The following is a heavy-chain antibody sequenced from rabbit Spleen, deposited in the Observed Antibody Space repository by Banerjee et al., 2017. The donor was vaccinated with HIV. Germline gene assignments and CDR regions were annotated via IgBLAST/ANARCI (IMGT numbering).Heavy chain of an antibody. V-gene: IGHV1S45*01. CDR1: GFDLSSYYY. Sequence: QEQLEESGGGLVKPEGSLTLTCTASGFDLSSYYYMCWVRQAPGKGLEWVACIYVGSSGTTYYANWAKGRFTISKTSSTTVTLQMTSLTAADTATYFCARQSGAVGWAMDLWGPGTLVTVS. J-gene: IGHJ6*01. CDR2: IYVGSSGTT. D-gene: IGHD4-1*01. CDR3: ARQSGAVGWAMDL.